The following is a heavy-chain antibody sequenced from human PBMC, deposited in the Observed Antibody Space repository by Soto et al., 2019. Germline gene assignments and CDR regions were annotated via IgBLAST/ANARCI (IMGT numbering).Heavy chain of an antibody. CDR1: GFTFSRYS. CDR2: ISSSGRTI. D-gene: IGHD4-17*01. J-gene: IGHJ4*02. Sequence: EVQLKESGGGLVQPGGSLRLSCAASGFTFSRYSMNWVRQAPGKGLEWVSFISSSGRTIYYAASVKGRFTISRDNATHSLNLQMTSLRHEDTAVYYCASARGYGANTPYFESWGPGTLVTVST. CDR3: ASARGYGANTPYFES. V-gene: IGHV3-48*02.